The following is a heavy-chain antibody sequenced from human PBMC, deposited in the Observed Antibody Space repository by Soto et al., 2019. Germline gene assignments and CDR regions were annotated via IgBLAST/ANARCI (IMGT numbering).Heavy chain of an antibody. Sequence: GGSLRLSCTASGFTFSTYSMNWVRQAPGKGLEWVSYISSSSSNTIYYADSVKGRFTISRDNAKNSLYLQMNSLRDEDTAVYYCARHDYGSNSPATWGQGTLVTVSS. CDR2: ISSSSSNTI. CDR3: ARHDYGSNSPAT. V-gene: IGHV3-48*02. J-gene: IGHJ4*02. D-gene: IGHD4-17*01. CDR1: GFTFSTYS.